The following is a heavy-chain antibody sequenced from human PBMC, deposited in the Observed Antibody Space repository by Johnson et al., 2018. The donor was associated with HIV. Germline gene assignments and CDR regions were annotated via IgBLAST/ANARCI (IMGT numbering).Heavy chain of an antibody. Sequence: QVQLVESGGGVVQPGRSLRLSCAASGFTFSNYPMHWVRQAPGKGLEWVAVISFDGSNKYYADSVKGRSTISRDNSKDTLSFLMGSLRPEDTGVYYCAREALAGSRIDAFDIWGPGTTVTVSS. J-gene: IGHJ3*02. D-gene: IGHD6-19*01. CDR3: AREALAGSRIDAFDI. V-gene: IGHV3-30*14. CDR2: ISFDGSNK. CDR1: GFTFSNYP.